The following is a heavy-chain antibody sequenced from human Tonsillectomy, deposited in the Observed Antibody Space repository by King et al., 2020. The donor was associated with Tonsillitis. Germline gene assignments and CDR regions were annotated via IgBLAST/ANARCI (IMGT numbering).Heavy chain of an antibody. CDR3: ARHRTGGAEDPFDY. D-gene: IGHD1-26*01. CDR1: GGSISSSHYY. CDR2: VSYNGNT. Sequence: QLQESGPGLVRPSETLSLTCTVSGGSISSSHYYWGWIRQPPGKGLEWIGSVSYNGNTYYNPSLKSPITISIETSKNQFSLKLSSVTAADTSLYYCARHRTGGAEDPFDYWGQGSLVTVSS. V-gene: IGHV4-39*07. J-gene: IGHJ4*02.